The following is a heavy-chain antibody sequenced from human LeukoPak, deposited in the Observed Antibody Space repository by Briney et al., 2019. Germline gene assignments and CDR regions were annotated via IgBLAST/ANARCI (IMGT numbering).Heavy chain of an antibody. CDR3: AKLERYGVVTGYLDY. CDR1: GFTFSSYA. V-gene: IGHV3-23*01. Sequence: GGSLRLSCAASGFTFSSYAMSWVRQAPGKGLEWVSAISGSGGSTYYADSVKGRFTISRDNSKNTLHLQMNSLRAEDTAVYYCAKLERYGVVTGYLDYWGQGTLVTVSS. D-gene: IGHD2-21*02. J-gene: IGHJ4*02. CDR2: ISGSGGST.